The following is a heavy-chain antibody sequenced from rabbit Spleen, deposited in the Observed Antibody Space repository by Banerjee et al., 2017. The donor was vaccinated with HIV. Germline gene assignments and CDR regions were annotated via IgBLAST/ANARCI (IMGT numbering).Heavy chain of an antibody. J-gene: IGHJ4*01. CDR1: GFSFSSNW. Sequence: QQQLEETGGGLVQPGGSLTLTCTASGFSFSSNWICWVRQAPGKGFEWIACIDTSDGDTDYANWPKGRFTISKASSTTVTLQMTSLTAADTATYFCARDLAGVIGWNFYLWGPGTLVTVS. D-gene: IGHD4-1*01. V-gene: IGHV1S45*01. CDR3: ARDLAGVIGWNFYL. CDR2: IDTSDGDT.